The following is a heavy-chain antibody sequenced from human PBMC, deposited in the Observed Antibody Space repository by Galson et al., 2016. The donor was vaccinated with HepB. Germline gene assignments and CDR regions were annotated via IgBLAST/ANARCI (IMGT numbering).Heavy chain of an antibody. CDR3: ARHHSDMLTGPVDY. D-gene: IGHD3-9*01. Sequence: QSGAEVKKPGESLKIFCQTSGYYFSSYWIGWARQMPGKGLEWMGVINPADSDSKHSPAFQGQVIISVDKAFRTSYLQWSSLKVSDTAMYYCARHHSDMLTGPVDYWGQGTLVTVSS. V-gene: IGHV5-51*01. J-gene: IGHJ4*02. CDR2: INPADSDS. CDR1: GYYFSSYW.